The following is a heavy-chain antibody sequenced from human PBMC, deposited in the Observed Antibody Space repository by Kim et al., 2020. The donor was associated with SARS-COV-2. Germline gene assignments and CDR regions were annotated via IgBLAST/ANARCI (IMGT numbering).Heavy chain of an antibody. Sequence: SETLSLTCTVSGGSISSSSYYWGWIRQPPGKGLEWIGSIYYSGSTYYNPSLKSRVTISVDTSKNQFSLKLSSVTAADTAVYYCARQSREVDYWGQGTLVTVSS. J-gene: IGHJ4*02. D-gene: IGHD6-13*01. CDR3: ARQSREVDY. V-gene: IGHV4-39*01. CDR2: IYYSGST. CDR1: GGSISSSSYY.